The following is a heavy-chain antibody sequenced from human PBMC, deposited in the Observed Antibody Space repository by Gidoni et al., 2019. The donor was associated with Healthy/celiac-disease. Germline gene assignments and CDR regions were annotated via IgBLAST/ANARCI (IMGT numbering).Heavy chain of an antibody. CDR2: IWYDGSNK. V-gene: IGHV3-33*01. J-gene: IGHJ4*02. CDR3: ARGYWNYEYFDY. Sequence: QVQLVESGGGVVQPGRALRLSCAASGFTFSSYGMHWVRQAPGKGLEWVAGIWYDGSNKYYADSVKGRFTISRDNSKNTLYLQMNSLRAEDTAVYYCARGYWNYEYFDYWGQGTLVTVSS. D-gene: IGHD1-7*01. CDR1: GFTFSSYG.